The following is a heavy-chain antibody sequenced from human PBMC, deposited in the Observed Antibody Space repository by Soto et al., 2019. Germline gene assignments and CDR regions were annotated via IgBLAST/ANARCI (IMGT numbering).Heavy chain of an antibody. D-gene: IGHD2-21*02. Sequence: SETLSLTCTVSGCSISSGGYYWIWIRQHPGKGLEWIGYIYYSGSTYYNPSLKSRVTISLDTSKNQFSLKLSSVTAADTAVYYCARVFCGGNCYPNYWGQGTLVTVSS. CDR3: ARVFCGGNCYPNY. J-gene: IGHJ4*02. V-gene: IGHV4-31*03. CDR1: GCSISSGGYY. CDR2: IYYSGST.